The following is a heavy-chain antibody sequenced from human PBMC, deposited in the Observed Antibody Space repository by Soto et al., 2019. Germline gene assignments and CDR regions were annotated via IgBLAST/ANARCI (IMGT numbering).Heavy chain of an antibody. V-gene: IGHV4-4*07. J-gene: IGHJ4*02. CDR3: ASQDYDKSVYYFDY. D-gene: IGHD3-22*01. CDR2: IYNGGIP. CDR1: SGSVSSQC. Sequence: SETLSLTCTVSSGSVSSQCWSWIRQPAGKGLEWIGRIYNGGIPLIHPSLESRVALSLDTSKNQFSLTLSSVTAADTAIYYCASQDYDKSVYYFDYWGRGTLVTVSS.